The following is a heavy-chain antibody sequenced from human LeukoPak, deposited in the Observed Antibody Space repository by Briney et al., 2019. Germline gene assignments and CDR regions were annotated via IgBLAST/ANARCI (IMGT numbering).Heavy chain of an antibody. CDR2: INHSGST. D-gene: IGHD6-13*01. J-gene: IGHJ5*02. Sequence: SETLSLTCAVYGGSLSGYYWSWIRQPPGKGLEWIGEINHSGSTNYNPSLKSRVTISVDTSKNQFSLKLSSVTAADTAVYYCARGWYEGSWGQGTLVTVSS. CDR3: ARGWYEGS. V-gene: IGHV4-34*01. CDR1: GGSLSGYY.